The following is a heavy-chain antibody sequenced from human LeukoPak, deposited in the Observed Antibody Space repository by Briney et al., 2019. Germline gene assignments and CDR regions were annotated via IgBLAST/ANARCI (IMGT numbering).Heavy chain of an antibody. J-gene: IGHJ4*02. CDR1: GFPFSSYG. V-gene: IGHV3-23*01. D-gene: IGHD3-3*01. Sequence: PGGSLRLSCAATGFPFSSYGMSWVRQAPGKGLEWVSGISAGGRGSHHADSVKGRFTISRDNSKNTVYLQMTSLRAEDTAVYYCVSRASFGGQGTLVTVSS. CDR2: ISAGGRGS. CDR3: VSRASF.